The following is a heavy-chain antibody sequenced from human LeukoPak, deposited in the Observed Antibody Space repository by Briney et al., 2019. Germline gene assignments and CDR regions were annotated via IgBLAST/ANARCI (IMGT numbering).Heavy chain of an antibody. J-gene: IGHJ5*02. V-gene: IGHV1-69*13. CDR2: IIPIFGTA. Sequence: SVKVSCKASGGSFNSYAINWVRQAPGQGLEWMGGIIPIFGTANYAQKFQGRVTITADESTSTAYMELSSLRSEDTAVYYCATTAATAGMNWFDPWGQGTLVTVSS. D-gene: IGHD6-13*01. CDR1: GGSFNSYA. CDR3: ATTAATAGMNWFDP.